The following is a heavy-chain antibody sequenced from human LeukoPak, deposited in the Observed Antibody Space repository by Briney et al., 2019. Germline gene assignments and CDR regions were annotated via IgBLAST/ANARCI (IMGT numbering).Heavy chain of an antibody. CDR2: IRSKANSNAT. CDR3: TRSLEMAAYWYFDL. Sequence: GGSLKLSCAASGFSFSGSTMHWVRQASGKGLEWVGRIRSKANSNATAYAASVKGRLTISRDDSKNTAYLQMNSLKTEDTAVYYCTRSLEMAAYWYFDLWGRGTLVTVSS. V-gene: IGHV3-73*01. J-gene: IGHJ2*01. D-gene: IGHD5-24*01. CDR1: GFSFSGST.